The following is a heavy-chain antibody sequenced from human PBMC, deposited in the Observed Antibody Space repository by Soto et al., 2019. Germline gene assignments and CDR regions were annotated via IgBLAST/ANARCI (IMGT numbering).Heavy chain of an antibody. CDR3: AGVQPGTIDY. Sequence: SYTLSLPCTVSGGSICSYNWSWLRKPQGTGLEWIGYTYYSRSTNYNPSLKSRVTISVDTSKNQFSLKLSSVTAAYTAVYYCAGVQPGTIDYWGQGALVTVSS. CDR1: GGSICSYN. V-gene: IGHV4-59*01. J-gene: IGHJ4*02. D-gene: IGHD1-1*01. CDR2: TYYSRST.